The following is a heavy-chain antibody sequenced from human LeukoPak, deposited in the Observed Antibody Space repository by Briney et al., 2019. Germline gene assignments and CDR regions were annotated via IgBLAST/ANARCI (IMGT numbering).Heavy chain of an antibody. J-gene: IGHJ6*02. D-gene: IGHD6-13*01. Sequence: PGGSLRLSCAASGFTFSTYWMHWVRQAPGKGLVWVSHINSDGSSPSYADSVKGRFTIPRDNSKNTLYLQMNSLRAEDTAVYYCARDKLAADLNVVYYYYGMDVWGQGTTVTVSS. CDR1: GFTFSTYW. CDR3: ARDKLAADLNVVYYYYGMDV. CDR2: INSDGSSP. V-gene: IGHV3-74*01.